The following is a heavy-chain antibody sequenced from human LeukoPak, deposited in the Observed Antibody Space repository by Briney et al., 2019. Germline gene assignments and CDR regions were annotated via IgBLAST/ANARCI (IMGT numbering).Heavy chain of an antibody. Sequence: GGSLRLSCAASGFTFSNYNMNWVRQAPGMGLEWVSYISSSSNTIYYADSVKGRFTISRDNAKNSLYLQMNSLRAEDTAIYYCTRVGYIDEGIDYWGQGTLVTVSS. CDR1: GFTFSNYN. J-gene: IGHJ4*02. V-gene: IGHV3-48*04. D-gene: IGHD5-24*01. CDR2: ISSSSNTI. CDR3: TRVGYIDEGIDY.